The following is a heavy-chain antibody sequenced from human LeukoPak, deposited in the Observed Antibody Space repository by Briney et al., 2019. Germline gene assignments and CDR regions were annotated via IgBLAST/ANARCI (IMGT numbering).Heavy chain of an antibody. V-gene: IGHV3-33*08. Sequence: PGGSLRLSCAASGFTFSTYAMHWVRQAPGKGLEWVAVIWYDGSNEHYVDSVKGRFTISRDNSINTLSLQMNSLRVEDTAVYYCAREVDCSGGRCYRGEFDYWGQGTLVTVSS. CDR1: GFTFSTYA. J-gene: IGHJ4*02. D-gene: IGHD2-15*01. CDR2: IWYDGSNE. CDR3: AREVDCSGGRCYRGEFDY.